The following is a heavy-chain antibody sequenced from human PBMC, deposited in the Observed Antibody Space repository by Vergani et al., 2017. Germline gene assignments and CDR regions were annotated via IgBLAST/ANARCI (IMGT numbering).Heavy chain of an antibody. D-gene: IGHD3-22*01. CDR3: ARDGDYYDSSGYYFHVYGAFDI. J-gene: IGHJ3*02. CDR1: GFTFSSYW. V-gene: IGHV3-74*01. Sequence: EVQLVESGGGLVQPGGSLRLSCAASGFTFSSYWMHWVRQAPGKGLVWVSRINSDGSSTSYADSVKGRFTISRDNAKNTLYLQMNSLRAEDTAVYYCARDGDYYDSSGYYFHVYGAFDIWGQGTMVTVSS. CDR2: INSDGSST.